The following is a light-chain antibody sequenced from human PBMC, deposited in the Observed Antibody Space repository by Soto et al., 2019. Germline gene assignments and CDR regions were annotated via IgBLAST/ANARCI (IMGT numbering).Light chain of an antibody. CDR2: GAS. CDR1: QSVSSSY. Sequence: EMVLTQSPGTLSLSPGERATLSCRASQSVSSSYLAWYQQKPGQAPRLLIYGASSRATGIPDRFSGRGSGTDFTLTISRLEPEDFAVYYCQQYGRTFGQGNKVQIK. CDR3: QQYGRT. J-gene: IGKJ1*01. V-gene: IGKV3-20*01.